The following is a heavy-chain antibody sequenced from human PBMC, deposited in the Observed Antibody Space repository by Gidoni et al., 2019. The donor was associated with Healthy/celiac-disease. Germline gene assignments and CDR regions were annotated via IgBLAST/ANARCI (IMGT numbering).Heavy chain of an antibody. J-gene: IGHJ6*02. CDR3: ARDVGIVGATTGLYGMDV. Sequence: QVQLQESGPGLVKPSETLSLTCTVPGYSISSGYYWGWIRQPPGKWLEWIGSIYPSGSTYYNPSLKSRVTISVDTSKNQFSLKLSSVTAADTAVYYCARDVGIVGATTGLYGMDVWGQGTTVTVSS. CDR2: IYPSGST. V-gene: IGHV4-38-2*02. D-gene: IGHD1-26*01. CDR1: GYSISSGYY.